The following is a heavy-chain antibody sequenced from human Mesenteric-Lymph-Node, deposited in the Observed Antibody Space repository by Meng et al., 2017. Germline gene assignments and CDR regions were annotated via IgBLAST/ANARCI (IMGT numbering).Heavy chain of an antibody. CDR1: GFTFSSYA. CDR2: ISGSGGST. Sequence: GESLKISCAASGFTFSSYAMSWVRQAPGKGLEWVSAISGSGGSTYYADSVKGRFTISRDNSKSTLYLQINSLRVDDTATYFCAKTKDETAGSSDIWGQGTMVTVSS. J-gene: IGHJ3*02. CDR3: AKTKDETAGSSDI. D-gene: IGHD2-15*01. V-gene: IGHV3-23*01.